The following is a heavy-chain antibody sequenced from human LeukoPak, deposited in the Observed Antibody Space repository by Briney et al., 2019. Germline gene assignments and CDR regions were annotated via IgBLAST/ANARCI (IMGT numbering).Heavy chain of an antibody. CDR1: GYTFTSYG. Sequence: GASVKVSCKASGYTFTSYGISWVRQAPGQGPEWMGWISAYNGNTNYAQRLQGRVTMTTDTSTSTAYMELRSLRSDDTAVYYCARDHRLRYFDWFDYWGQGTLVTVSS. V-gene: IGHV1-18*01. D-gene: IGHD3-9*01. J-gene: IGHJ4*02. CDR2: ISAYNGNT. CDR3: ARDHRLRYFDWFDY.